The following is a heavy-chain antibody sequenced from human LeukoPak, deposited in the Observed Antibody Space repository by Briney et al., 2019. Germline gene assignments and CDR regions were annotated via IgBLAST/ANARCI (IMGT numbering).Heavy chain of an antibody. Sequence: GGSLRLSCEGSAFIFSGHWMNWVRQTPGKGLEWVASIKEDGREGQDVDSVEGRFSICRDNTKSSLFLQLNSLRAEDTAVYYCARVEDEYGDVRVPPILNWGQGTLVTVSS. CDR1: AFIFSGHW. J-gene: IGHJ4*02. V-gene: IGHV3-7*03. D-gene: IGHD4-17*01. CDR3: ARVEDEYGDVRVPPILN. CDR2: IKEDGREG.